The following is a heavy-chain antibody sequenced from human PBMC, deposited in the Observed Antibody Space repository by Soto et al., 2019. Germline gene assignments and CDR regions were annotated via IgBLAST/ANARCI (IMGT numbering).Heavy chain of an antibody. J-gene: IGHJ6*02. V-gene: IGHV3-9*01. D-gene: IGHD4-17*01. Sequence: EVQLVESGGGLVQPGRSLRLSCAASGFTFDDYAMHWVRQAPGKGLEWVSGISWNSGSIGYADSVKGRFTISRDNAKNALYLQMNSLRAEDTALYYCATTTVTTWGGYYYYGRDVWGQGTTVTVSS. CDR3: ATTTVTTWGGYYYYGRDV. CDR2: ISWNSGSI. CDR1: GFTFDDYA.